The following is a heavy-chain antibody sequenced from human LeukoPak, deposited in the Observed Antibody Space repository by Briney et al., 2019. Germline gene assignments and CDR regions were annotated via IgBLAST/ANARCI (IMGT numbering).Heavy chain of an antibody. Sequence: GASVKVSCKASGYRFTDYWIQWVRQAPGQGLEWMGWINTNTGGTVYAQKFQGRVTMTRDTSLTTSYMDLSRLTSDDTAVYYCARGGSSHEFDIWGQGTMVIVSS. V-gene: IGHV1-2*02. J-gene: IGHJ3*02. CDR2: INTNTGGT. CDR1: GYRFTDYW. CDR3: ARGGSSHEFDI. D-gene: IGHD3-10*01.